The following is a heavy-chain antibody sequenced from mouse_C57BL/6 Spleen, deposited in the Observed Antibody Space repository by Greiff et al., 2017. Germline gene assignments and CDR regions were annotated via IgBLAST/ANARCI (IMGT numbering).Heavy chain of an antibody. Sequence: VHVKQSGPELVKPGASVKIPCKASGYTFTDYNMDWVKQSHGKSLEWIGDINPNNGGTIYNQKFKGKATLTVDKSSSTAYMELRSLTSEDTAVYYCARGDYGSSYWYFDVWGTGTTVTVSS. D-gene: IGHD1-1*01. CDR2: INPNNGGT. CDR3: ARGDYGSSYWYFDV. V-gene: IGHV1-18*01. J-gene: IGHJ1*03. CDR1: GYTFTDYN.